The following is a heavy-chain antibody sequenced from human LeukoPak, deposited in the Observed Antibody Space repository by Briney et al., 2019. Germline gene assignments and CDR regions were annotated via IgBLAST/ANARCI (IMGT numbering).Heavy chain of an antibody. Sequence: KPGGSLRLSCAASGFTFSDYYMSWIRQAPGKGLEWLSYIDSSRSYTNYADSVKGRFTTSRDNAKNSLYLQMNSLRAEDTAVYYCARDTPVTTRVTDYWGQGTLVTVSS. CDR1: GFTFSDYY. CDR3: ARDTPVTTRVTDY. V-gene: IGHV3-11*05. CDR2: IDSSRSYT. D-gene: IGHD4-17*01. J-gene: IGHJ4*02.